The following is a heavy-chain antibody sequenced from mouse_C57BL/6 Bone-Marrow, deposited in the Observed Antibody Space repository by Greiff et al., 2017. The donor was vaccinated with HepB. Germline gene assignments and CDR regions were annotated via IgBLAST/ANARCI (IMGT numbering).Heavy chain of an antibody. Sequence: QVQLQQSGAELVRPGTSVKVSCKASGYAFTNYSIEWVKQRPGQGLEWIGVINPGSGGTNYNEKFKGKATLTADKSSSTAYMQLSSLSSEDSAVYFCARRIYYDYRSGSPYWYFDVWGTGTTVTVSS. CDR2: INPGSGGT. V-gene: IGHV1-54*01. CDR3: ARRIYYDYRSGSPYWYFDV. D-gene: IGHD2-4*01. J-gene: IGHJ1*03. CDR1: GYAFTNYS.